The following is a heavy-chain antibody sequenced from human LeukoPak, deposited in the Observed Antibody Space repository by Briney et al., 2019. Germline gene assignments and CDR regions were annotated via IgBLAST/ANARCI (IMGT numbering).Heavy chain of an antibody. CDR1: GFTFSTYT. D-gene: IGHD3-10*01. J-gene: IGHJ4*02. CDR3: ARARDIAVSYFGELLSSETYFDY. Sequence: GGSLRLSCAASGFTFSTYTMNWVRQAPGKGLEWVSSITTSSSYIYYADSVKGRFTISRDNAKNSLYLQMNSLRAEDTAVYYCARARDIAVSYFGELLSSETYFDYWGQGTLVIVSS. V-gene: IGHV3-21*04. CDR2: ITTSSSYI.